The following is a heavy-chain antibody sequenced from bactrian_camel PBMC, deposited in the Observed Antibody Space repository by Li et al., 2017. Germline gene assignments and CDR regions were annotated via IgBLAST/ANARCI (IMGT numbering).Heavy chain of an antibody. CDR3: SAGPVIDALTGCRPAVTSNRRLLY. CDR2: IVTGAHNK. J-gene: IGHJ4*01. CDR1: GYFSKRC. V-gene: IGHV3S25*01. D-gene: IGHD1*01. Sequence: QLVESGGDSVEAGGSLRLSCVVSGYFSKRCMAWFRQAPGKERQGVAAIVTGAHNKYYAGSANGRFTISQDNAKSTIYLQIDSLKPDDTAMYYCSAGPVIDALTGCRPAVTSNRRLLYWGQGTQVTVS.